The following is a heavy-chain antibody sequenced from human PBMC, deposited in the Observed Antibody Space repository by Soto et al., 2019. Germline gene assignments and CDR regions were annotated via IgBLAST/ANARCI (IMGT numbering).Heavy chain of an antibody. CDR1: SDSISSYY. V-gene: IGHV4-59*08. D-gene: IGHD6-19*01. CDR3: ARAVGDPLYYLDY. Sequence: QVQLQESGPGLVRPSETLSLTCTVSSDSISSYYWIWIRQSPGKGLEWIGYTDYSGNTNYNPSLKSRVTISGDTSQNQFSLRLSSVTAADTAVYYCARAVGDPLYYLDYWGQATLVTVSS. CDR2: TDYSGNT. J-gene: IGHJ4*02.